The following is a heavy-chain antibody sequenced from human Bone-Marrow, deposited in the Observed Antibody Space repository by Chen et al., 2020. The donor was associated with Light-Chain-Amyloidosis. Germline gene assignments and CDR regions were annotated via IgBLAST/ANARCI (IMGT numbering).Heavy chain of an antibody. Sequence: EVQLEQSGPEVKKPGESLKISCKGSGYTFPNYWIGWVRQMPGKGLEGMGVIYPDDSDARNSPSFEGQLTISADNSITTAYLQWRSLKASDTAMYYCARRRDGYNFDYWGQGTLVTVSS. V-gene: IGHV5-51*01. J-gene: IGHJ4*02. CDR2: IYPDDSDA. D-gene: IGHD5-12*01. CDR1: GYTFPNYW. CDR3: ARRRDGYNFDY.